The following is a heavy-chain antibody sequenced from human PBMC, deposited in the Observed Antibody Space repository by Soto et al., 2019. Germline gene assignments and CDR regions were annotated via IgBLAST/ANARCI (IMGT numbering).Heavy chain of an antibody. D-gene: IGHD3-22*01. Sequence: LSLTCTVSGGSISSGGYYWSWIRQHPGKGLEWIGYIYYSGSTYYNPSLKSRVTISVDTSKNQFSLKLSSVTAADTAVYYCARENYDSSGYYSPYWGQGTLVTVSS. CDR2: IYYSGST. CDR1: GGSISSGGYY. CDR3: ARENYDSSGYYSPY. V-gene: IGHV4-31*03. J-gene: IGHJ4*02.